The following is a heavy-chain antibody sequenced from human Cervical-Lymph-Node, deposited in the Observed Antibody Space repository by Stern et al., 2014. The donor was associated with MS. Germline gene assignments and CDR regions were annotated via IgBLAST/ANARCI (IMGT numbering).Heavy chain of an antibody. CDR2: ISWSGTKI. Sequence: QLVESGGGLVQPGRSLRLSCAAAGFAFDDYAMHWVRQAPWKGLEWVSGISWSGTKIGYADSVKGRFTISRDNAKNSLFLQMNNLRAEDTALYYCATANYEFGYYGMDVWGQGTAVTVS. D-gene: IGHD3-3*01. J-gene: IGHJ6*02. V-gene: IGHV3-9*01. CDR1: GFAFDDYA. CDR3: ATANYEFGYYGMDV.